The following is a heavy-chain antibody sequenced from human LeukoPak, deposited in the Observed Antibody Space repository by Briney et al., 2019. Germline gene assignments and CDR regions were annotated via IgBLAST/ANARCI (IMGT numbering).Heavy chain of an antibody. CDR2: IPYDGSNK. V-gene: IGHV3-30*02. CDR1: GFTFSTYG. Sequence: PGGSLRLSCTASGFTFSTYGMHWVRQAPGKGLEWVAFIPYDGSNKYYADSVKGRFTISRDDSKNTLYLQMNSLTTEDTAVYYCMRDQAIGWRQESRVTVSS. D-gene: IGHD2-2*01. CDR3: MRDQAIG. J-gene: IGHJ4*02.